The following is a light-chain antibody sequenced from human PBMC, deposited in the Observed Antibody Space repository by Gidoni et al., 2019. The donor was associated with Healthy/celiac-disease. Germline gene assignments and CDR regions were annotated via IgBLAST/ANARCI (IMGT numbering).Light chain of an antibody. CDR1: GSDAGGYNY. CDR3: SSYAGSNNVV. CDR2: EVS. J-gene: IGLJ2*01. V-gene: IGLV2-8*01. Sequence: QSALTQPPSASGSPGQSVTISCTGTGSDAGGYNYVSWYQQHPGKAPKLMISEVSKRPSGVPDRFSGSRSGNTASLTVSGLQAEEEADDYCSSYAGSNNVVFGGGTKLTVL.